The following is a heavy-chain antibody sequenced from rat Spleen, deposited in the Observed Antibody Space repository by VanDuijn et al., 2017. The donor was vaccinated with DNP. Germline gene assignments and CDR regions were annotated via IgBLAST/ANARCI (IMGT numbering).Heavy chain of an antibody. D-gene: IGHD1-6*01. CDR1: GYTFTSYY. CDR2: INTGSGGT. Sequence: QVQLQQSGAELAKPGSSVMISCKASGYTFTSYYISWIKQTTGQGLEYIGYINTGSGGTNYNEKFKGKATLTVDKSSSTAFMQLSSLTPDDSAVYYCARPYPTYYGSFFDYWGQGVMVTVSS. V-gene: IGHV1-43*01. J-gene: IGHJ2*01. CDR3: ARPYPTYYGSFFDY.